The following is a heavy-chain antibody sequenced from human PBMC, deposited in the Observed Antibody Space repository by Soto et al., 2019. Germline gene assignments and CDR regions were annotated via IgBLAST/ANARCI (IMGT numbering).Heavy chain of an antibody. Sequence: QVQLVQSGAEVKKPGSSVKVSCKASGGTFSSYTISWVRQAPGQGLEWMGRIIPILGIANYAQKFQGRVTITADKSTSTAYMELSSLRSEDTAVYYCARDLAVACTLARGMDVWGQGTTVTVSS. CDR2: IIPILGIA. J-gene: IGHJ6*02. CDR1: GGTFSSYT. CDR3: ARDLAVACTLARGMDV. V-gene: IGHV1-69*08. D-gene: IGHD6-19*01.